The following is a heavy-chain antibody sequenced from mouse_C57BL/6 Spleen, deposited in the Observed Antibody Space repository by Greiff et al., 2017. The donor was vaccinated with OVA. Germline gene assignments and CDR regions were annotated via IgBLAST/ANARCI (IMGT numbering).Heavy chain of an antibody. J-gene: IGHJ2*01. D-gene: IGHD1-1*01. CDR2: IYPGGGYT. Sequence: VKLMESGAELVRPGTSVKMSCKASGYTFTNYWIGWAKQRPGHGLEWIGDIYPGGGYTNYNEKFKGKATLTADKSSSTAYMQFSSLTSEDSAIYYCARNYYGGYFDYWGQGTTLTVSS. V-gene: IGHV1-63*01. CDR3: ARNYYGGYFDY. CDR1: GYTFTNYW.